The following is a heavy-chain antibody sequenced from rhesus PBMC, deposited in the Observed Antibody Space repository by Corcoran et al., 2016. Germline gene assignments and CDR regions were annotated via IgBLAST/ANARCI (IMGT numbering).Heavy chain of an antibody. Sequence: QVTLKESGPALVKPTQTLTLTCTFSGFSLSTSGMGVGWIRQPPGKALEWLASIYWDDDKYYSTSLNSRLTISKDTSKNQVVLTMTNMDPVDTATYYCARSKYYNIWTGYREFDYWGQGVLVTVSS. J-gene: IGHJ4*01. CDR2: IYWDDDK. CDR1: GFSLSTSGMG. V-gene: IGHV2S1*01. CDR3: ARSKYYNIWTGYREFDY. D-gene: IGHD3-3*01.